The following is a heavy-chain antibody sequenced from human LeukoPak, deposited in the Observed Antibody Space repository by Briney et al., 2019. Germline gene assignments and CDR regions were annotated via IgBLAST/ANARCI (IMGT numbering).Heavy chain of an antibody. J-gene: IGHJ3*02. CDR3: ARDYVLLWFGVPTGAFDT. D-gene: IGHD3-10*01. Sequence: PSETLSLTCTVSGGSISSYYWSWIRQPAGKGLEWIGRIYTSGSTNYNPSLKSRVAMSVDTSKNQFSLKLSSVTAADTAVYYCARDYVLLWFGVPTGAFDTWGQGTMVTVSS. CDR1: GGSISSYY. CDR2: IYTSGST. V-gene: IGHV4-4*07.